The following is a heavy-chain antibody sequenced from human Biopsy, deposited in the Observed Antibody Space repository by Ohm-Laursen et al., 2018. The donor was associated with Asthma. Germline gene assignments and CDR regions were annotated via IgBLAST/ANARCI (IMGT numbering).Heavy chain of an antibody. D-gene: IGHD3-10*02. V-gene: IGHV2-5*02. CDR1: AFSFRTRGVG. J-gene: IGHJ4*02. CDR2: IYWVDDR. CDR3: AHDSRYDGVRVSSYNQFDF. Sequence: TQTLTLTCTFSAFSFRTRGVGVAWIRQPPGKALEWLALIYWVDDRRYNPSLRGRLTIAKDPYKNQVVLTMTYLVPGDTATYFCAHDSRYDGVRVSSYNQFDFWGLGTLVTVSS.